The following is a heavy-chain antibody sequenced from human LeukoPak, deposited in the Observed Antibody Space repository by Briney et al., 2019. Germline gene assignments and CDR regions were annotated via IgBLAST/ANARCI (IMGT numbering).Heavy chain of an antibody. D-gene: IGHD6-19*01. V-gene: IGHV4-30-2*01. J-gene: IGHJ4*02. CDR2: IYHSGST. Sequence: SETLSLTCAVSGGSIISACYSWSWIRQPPGKGLEWIGYIYHSGSTYYNPSLKSRVTISVDRSKNQFSLKLSSATAADTAVYYCARSQIPLLSIAVAPYYVDYWGQGTLVTVSS. CDR3: ARSQIPLLSIAVAPYYVDY. CDR1: GGSIISACYS.